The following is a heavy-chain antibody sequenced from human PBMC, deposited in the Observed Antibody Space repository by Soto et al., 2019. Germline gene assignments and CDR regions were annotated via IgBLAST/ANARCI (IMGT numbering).Heavy chain of an antibody. Sequence: QVQLVESGGGVVQPGRSLRLSCAASGFSFSNYAMHWVRQAPGKGLEWVAAISYAGSNRDYADSVKGRFTISRDNSKNTLYLQMNSLRVEDTAVYYCARGDYDYIWGTDSEVYWGQGTLVTVSS. J-gene: IGHJ4*02. D-gene: IGHD3-16*01. CDR2: ISYAGSNR. CDR1: GFSFSNYA. CDR3: ARGDYDYIWGTDSEVY. V-gene: IGHV3-30-3*01.